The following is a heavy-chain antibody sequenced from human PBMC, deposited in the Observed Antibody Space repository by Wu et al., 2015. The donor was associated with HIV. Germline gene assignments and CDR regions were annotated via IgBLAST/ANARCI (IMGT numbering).Heavy chain of an antibody. V-gene: IGHV1-18*01. CDR2: INPYTGHT. CDR1: GGTFSTYA. D-gene: IGHD2-15*01. CDR3: GKTHCTGGTCYLVDY. Sequence: QVQLVQSGAEVKKPGSSVKVSCKASGGTFSTYAISWVRQAPGQRPEWMGWINPYTGHTKSAQKFQDRVTMTTDTSTNTGYMELRSLRSDDTAVYYCGKTHCTGGTCYLVDYWGQGTLVTVSS. J-gene: IGHJ4*02.